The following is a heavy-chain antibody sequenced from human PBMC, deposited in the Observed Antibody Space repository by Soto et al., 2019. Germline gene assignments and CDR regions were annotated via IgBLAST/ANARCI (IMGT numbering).Heavy chain of an antibody. CDR2: IYYSGST. V-gene: IGHV4-61*01. J-gene: IGHJ6*03. CDR1: GGSVSSGSYY. D-gene: IGHD6-19*01. CDR3: ARGGWYEDYYYYMDV. Sequence: SETLSLTCTVSGGSVSSGSYYWSWIRQHPGKGLEGIGHIYYSGSTNYNPSLKSRVTIAVDSSKNQCSLKLSSVTAAATAVYYCARGGWYEDYYYYMDVWGKGTTVTVSS.